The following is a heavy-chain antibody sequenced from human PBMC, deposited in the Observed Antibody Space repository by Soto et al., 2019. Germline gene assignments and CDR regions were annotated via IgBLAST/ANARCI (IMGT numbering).Heavy chain of an antibody. V-gene: IGHV1-69*06. J-gene: IGHJ4*02. D-gene: IGHD1-20*01. CDR2: IIPIFGTA. Sequence: QVQLVQSGAEVKKPGSSVKVSCKASGGTFSSYAISWVRQAPRQGLEWMGGIIPIFGTANYAQKFQGRVTITADKSTSTAYMELSSLRSEDTAVYYCAREIKYNWNDGGYFDYWGQGTLVTVSS. CDR1: GGTFSSYA. CDR3: AREIKYNWNDGGYFDY.